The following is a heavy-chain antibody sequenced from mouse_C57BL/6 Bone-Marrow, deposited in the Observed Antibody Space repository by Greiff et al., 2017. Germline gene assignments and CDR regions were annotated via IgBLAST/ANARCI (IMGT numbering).Heavy chain of an antibody. J-gene: IGHJ4*01. V-gene: IGHV5-2*01. Sequence: EVKVVESGGGLVQPGASLKLSCESNEYEFPSHDMSWVRKTPEKRLELVAAINSDGGSTYYPDTMERRFTISRDNTKTTLYLQMSSLRSEDTALYYCARHSYYYSMDYWGQGTSVTVSS. CDR1: EYEFPSHD. CDR3: ARHSYYYSMDY. CDR2: INSDGGST.